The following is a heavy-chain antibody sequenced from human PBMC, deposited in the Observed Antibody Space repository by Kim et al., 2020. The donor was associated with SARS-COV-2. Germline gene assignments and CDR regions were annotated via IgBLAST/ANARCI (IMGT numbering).Heavy chain of an antibody. CDR3: ARATGPRRYYFDY. CDR1: GGSISSYY. CDR2: IYYSGST. D-gene: IGHD4-17*01. J-gene: IGHJ4*02. V-gene: IGHV4-59*08. Sequence: SETLSLTCTVSGGSISSYYWSWIRQPPGKGLEWIGYIYYSGSTNYNPSLKSRVTISVDTSKNQFSLKLSSVTAADTAVYYCARATGPRRYYFDYWGQGTLVTVSS.